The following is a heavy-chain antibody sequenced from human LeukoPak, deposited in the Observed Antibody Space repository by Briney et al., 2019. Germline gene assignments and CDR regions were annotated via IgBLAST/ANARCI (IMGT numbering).Heavy chain of an antibody. V-gene: IGHV3-53*01. D-gene: IGHD3-10*01. J-gene: IGHJ4*02. CDR1: GFTVSSNY. Sequence: GGSLRLSCEASGFTVSSNYMSWVRQAPGKGLEWVAVIYSDGSTYYADSVKGRFTISRDSSKNTLYLQMNSLRAEDTAVYYCAKVYGWYGEGYFDHWGQGTLVTVSS. CDR2: IYSDGST. CDR3: AKVYGWYGEGYFDH.